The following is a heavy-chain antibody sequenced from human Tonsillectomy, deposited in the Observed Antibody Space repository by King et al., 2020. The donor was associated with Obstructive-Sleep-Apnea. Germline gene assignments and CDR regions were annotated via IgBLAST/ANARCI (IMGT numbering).Heavy chain of an antibody. J-gene: IGHJ6*02. V-gene: IGHV4-34*01. CDR2: INHSGST. CDR1: GGSFSGYY. D-gene: IGHD1-1*01. CDR3: ARVPLYNWNTRGDYYYGMDV. Sequence: HVQLQQWGAGLLKPSETLSLTCAVYGGSFSGYYWSWIRQPPGKGLEWIGEINHSGSTNYNPSLKSRVTISVDTSKNQFSLKLSSVTAADTAVYYCARVPLYNWNTRGDYYYGMDVWGQGTTVTVSS.